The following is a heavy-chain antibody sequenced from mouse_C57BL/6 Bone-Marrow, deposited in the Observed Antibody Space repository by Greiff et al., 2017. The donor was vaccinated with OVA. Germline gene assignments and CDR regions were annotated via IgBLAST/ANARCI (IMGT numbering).Heavy chain of an antibody. D-gene: IGHD4-1*02. CDR1: GFTFSDYG. V-gene: IGHV5-17*01. J-gene: IGHJ3*01. CDR2: ISSGSSII. Sequence: EVQGVESGGGLVKPGGSLKLSCAASGFTFSDYGMHWVRQAPEKGLEWVAYISSGSSIIYYADTVKGRFTISSDNAKNTLFLQMTSLRSEDTAMYYCATTGTAWFAYWGQGTLVTVSA. CDR3: ATTGTAWFAY.